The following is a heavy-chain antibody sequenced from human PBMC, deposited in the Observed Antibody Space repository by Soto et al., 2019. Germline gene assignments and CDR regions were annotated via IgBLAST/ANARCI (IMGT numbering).Heavy chain of an antibody. CDR1: GFTFSRYA. J-gene: IGHJ5*01. CDR3: AKNHLSSAWYAHFDS. CDR2: ISSSGGTT. D-gene: IGHD6-19*01. Sequence: PGGSLRLCCAAYGFTFSRYAMSWVRQAPGKGLAWVSAISSSGGTTYYADSVKGRFTISRDKSKNTLYLQMNSLRAEDTAVYYCAKNHLSSAWYAHFDSRAQRTPVPVS. V-gene: IGHV3-23*01.